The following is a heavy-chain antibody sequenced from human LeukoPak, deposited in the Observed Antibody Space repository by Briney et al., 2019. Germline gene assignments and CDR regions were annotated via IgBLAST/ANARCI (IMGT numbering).Heavy chain of an antibody. Sequence: GGSLRLSCAASGFTFSSYAMHWVRQAPGKGLEWVAVISYDGSNKYYADSVKGRFNISRDNSKNTLYLQMNSLRAEDTAVYYCARDGHLGYCSGGSCYWGYFDYWGQGTLVTVSS. CDR1: GFTFSSYA. J-gene: IGHJ4*02. V-gene: IGHV3-30-3*01. D-gene: IGHD2-15*01. CDR2: ISYDGSNK. CDR3: ARDGHLGYCSGGSCYWGYFDY.